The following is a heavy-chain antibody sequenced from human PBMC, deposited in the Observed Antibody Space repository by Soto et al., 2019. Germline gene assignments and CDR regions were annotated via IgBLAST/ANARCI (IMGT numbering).Heavy chain of an antibody. J-gene: IGHJ6*02. V-gene: IGHV4-39*01. CDR1: GGSISSSSYY. Sequence: QLQLQESGPGLVKPSETLSLTCTVSGGSISSSSYYWGWIRQPPGKGLEWIGSIYYSGSTYYNPSLKSRVTISLDTSENQFSLKLSSVTAADTAVYYCARQFCSSTSCYFWNSYYAMDVWGQGTTVTVSS. CDR2: IYYSGST. D-gene: IGHD2-2*01. CDR3: ARQFCSSTSCYFWNSYYAMDV.